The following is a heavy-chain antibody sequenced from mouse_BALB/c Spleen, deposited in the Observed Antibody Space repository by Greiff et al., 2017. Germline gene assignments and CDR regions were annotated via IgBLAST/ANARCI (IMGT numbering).Heavy chain of an antibody. J-gene: IGHJ1*01. CDR2: ISSGGSYT. CDR3: VRYGSSLWYFDV. V-gene: IGHV5-6*02. Sequence: DVKLVESGGDLVKPGGSLKLSCAASGFTFSSYGMSWVRQTPDKRLEWVATISSGGSYTYYPDSVKGRFTIARDNAKNTLYLQMSSLKSEDTAMYYYVRYGSSLWYFDVWGAGTTVTVSS. CDR1: GFTFSSYG. D-gene: IGHD1-1*01.